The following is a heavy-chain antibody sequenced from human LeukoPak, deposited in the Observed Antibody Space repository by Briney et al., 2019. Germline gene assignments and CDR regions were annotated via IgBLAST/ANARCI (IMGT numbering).Heavy chain of an antibody. CDR2: ISSSGSTI. CDR3: ARDAFDSRGYSPGV. Sequence: GGSLRLSCAASGFTFSSYEMNWVRQAPGKGLEWVSYISSSGSTIYYADSVKGRFTISRDNAKNSLYLQMNSLRAEDTAVYYCARDAFDSRGYSPGVWGQGTLVTVSS. V-gene: IGHV3-48*03. CDR1: GFTFSSYE. D-gene: IGHD3-22*01. J-gene: IGHJ4*02.